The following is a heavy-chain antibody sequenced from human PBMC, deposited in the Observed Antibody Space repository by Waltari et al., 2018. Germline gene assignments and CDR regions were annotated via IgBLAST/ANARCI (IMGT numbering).Heavy chain of an antibody. CDR2: ISWNSGSI. Sequence: EVQLVESGGGLVQPGRSLRLSCAASGFTFDDYAMHWVRQAPGKGLEWVSGISWNSGSIGDADSVKGRFTISRDNAKNSLYLQMNSLRAEDTALYYCAKAPSIVGATFDYWGQGTLVTVSS. D-gene: IGHD1-26*01. J-gene: IGHJ4*02. CDR1: GFTFDDYA. CDR3: AKAPSIVGATFDY. V-gene: IGHV3-9*01.